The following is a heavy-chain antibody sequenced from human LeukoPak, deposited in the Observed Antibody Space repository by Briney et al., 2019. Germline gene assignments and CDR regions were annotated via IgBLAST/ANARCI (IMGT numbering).Heavy chain of an antibody. CDR1: GYSFTSYW. CDR3: ARRQGSSSFDY. J-gene: IGHJ4*02. CDR2: IYPGDSDT. V-gene: IGHV5-51*01. D-gene: IGHD6-6*01. Sequence: GESLKISCKVSGYSFTSYWIGWVRLMPGKGLEWMGIIYPGDSDTRYSPSFQGQVTISADKSISTAHLQWSSLKASDTAMYYCARRQGSSSFDYWGQGTLVTVSS.